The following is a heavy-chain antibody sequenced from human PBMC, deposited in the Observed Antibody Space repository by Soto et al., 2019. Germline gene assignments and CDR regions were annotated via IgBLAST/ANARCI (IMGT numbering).Heavy chain of an antibody. V-gene: IGHV1-2*02. Sequence: RASVKVSCKASGYTFTGYYMHWVRQAPGQGLEWMGWINPNSGGTNYAQKFQGRVTMTRDTSISTAYMELSRLRSDDTAVYYCARVLLSTDHLPGHRYGVEGMDVWGQGTTVTVSS. J-gene: IGHJ6*02. CDR3: ARVLLSTDHLPGHRYGVEGMDV. CDR2: INPNSGGT. D-gene: IGHD3-10*01. CDR1: GYTFTGYY.